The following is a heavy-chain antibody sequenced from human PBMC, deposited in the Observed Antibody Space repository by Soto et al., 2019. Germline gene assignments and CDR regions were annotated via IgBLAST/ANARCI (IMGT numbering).Heavy chain of an antibody. V-gene: IGHV4-34*01. CDR1: GGSFSCYY. CDR3: ARGXGWYSSSWYHSQYYFDY. CDR2: INHSGST. D-gene: IGHD6-13*01. J-gene: IGHJ4*02. Sequence: PSETLSLTCAVYGGSFSCYYWSWVRQPPGKGLEWIGEINHSGSTNYNPSLKSRVTISVDTSKNQFSLKLSSVTAADTAVYYCARGXGWYSSSWYHSQYYFDYWGQGTPVTVSS.